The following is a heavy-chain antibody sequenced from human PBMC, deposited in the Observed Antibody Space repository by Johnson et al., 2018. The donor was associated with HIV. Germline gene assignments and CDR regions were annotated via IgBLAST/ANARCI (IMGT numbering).Heavy chain of an antibody. V-gene: IGHV3-23*04. CDR1: GFTFSSYA. CDR3: ARGRGGYYTFDV. D-gene: IGHD1-26*01. CDR2: ISGSGGST. J-gene: IGHJ3*01. Sequence: VQLVESGGGVVQPGRSLRLSCAASGFTFSSYAMSWVRQAPGKGLEWVSAISGSGGSTDYGDSVKGRFTISRDNSKNTVYLQMNSLRAEDTAVYYCARGRGGYYTFDVWGQGTMVTVSS.